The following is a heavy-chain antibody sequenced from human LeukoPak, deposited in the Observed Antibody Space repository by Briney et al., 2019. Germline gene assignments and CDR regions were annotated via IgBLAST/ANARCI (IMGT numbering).Heavy chain of an antibody. CDR1: GGSFSTYY. D-gene: IGHD3-22*01. V-gene: IGHV4-59*01. CDR3: ARAWDCYDSRGFYLRYFDY. Sequence: SETLSLTCTVSGGSFSTYYWSWIRQPPGKGLEWIGYIYYSGSTNYNPSLKSRVTISVDMSENQFSLKLSSVTAADTAVYYCARAWDCYDSRGFYLRYFDYWGQGTLVTVSS. J-gene: IGHJ4*02. CDR2: IYYSGST.